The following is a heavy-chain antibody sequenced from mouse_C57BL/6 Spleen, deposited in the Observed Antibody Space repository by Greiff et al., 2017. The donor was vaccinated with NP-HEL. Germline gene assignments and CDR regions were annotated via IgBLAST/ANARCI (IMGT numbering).Heavy chain of an antibody. Sequence: VQLQQSGTELVKPGASVKLSCKASGYTFTSYWMHWVKQRPGQGLEWIGNINPSNGGTNYNEKFKSKATLTVDKSSSTAYMQLSSLTSEDSAVYYCARSASPYYDYDEGFAYWGQGTLVTVSA. V-gene: IGHV1-53*01. CDR1: GYTFTSYW. J-gene: IGHJ3*01. CDR3: ARSASPYYDYDEGFAY. D-gene: IGHD2-4*01. CDR2: INPSNGGT.